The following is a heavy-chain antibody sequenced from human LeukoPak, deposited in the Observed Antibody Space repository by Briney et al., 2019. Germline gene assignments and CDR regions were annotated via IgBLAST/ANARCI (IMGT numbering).Heavy chain of an antibody. CDR1: GFTFSSYG. CDR3: ARDRDTTALHIFDC. J-gene: IGHJ4*02. V-gene: IGHV3-30*02. CDR2: IRYDGSNK. Sequence: GGSLRLSCAASGFTFSSYGMHWVRQAPGKGLEWVAFIRYDGSNKYYADSVKGRFTISRDNSRNTLYLQMNSLRAEDTAVYYCARDRDTTALHIFDCWGQGTLVTVSS. D-gene: IGHD5-18*01.